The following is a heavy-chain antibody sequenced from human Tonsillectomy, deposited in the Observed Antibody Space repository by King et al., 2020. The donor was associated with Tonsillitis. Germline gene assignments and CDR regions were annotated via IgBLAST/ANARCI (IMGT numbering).Heavy chain of an antibody. Sequence: VQLQQWGAGLLKPSETLSLTCAVYGGSFSGYYWSWIRQPPGKGLEWIGEINHSGSTSYNPALKSRFTISADTSKNQFSLKLSSVTAADTAVFYCARGASGFFCDSSGAHYYYMDVWGEGTTVTVSS. J-gene: IGHJ6*03. CDR1: GGSFSGYY. CDR3: ARGASGFFCDSSGAHYYYMDV. D-gene: IGHD3-22*01. V-gene: IGHV4-34*01. CDR2: INHSGST.